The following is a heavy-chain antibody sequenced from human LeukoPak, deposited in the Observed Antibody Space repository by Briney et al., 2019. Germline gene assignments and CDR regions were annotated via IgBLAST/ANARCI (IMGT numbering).Heavy chain of an antibody. CDR1: GGSFSGYY. CDR2: INHSGST. Sequence: SETLSLTCAVYGGSFSGYYWSWIRQPPGKGLEWIGEINHSGSTNYNPSLKSRVTISVDTSKNQFSLKQSSVTAADTAVYYCARLYSSGLSDWGQGTMVTVSS. J-gene: IGHJ3*01. CDR3: ARLYSSGLSD. D-gene: IGHD6-19*01. V-gene: IGHV4-34*01.